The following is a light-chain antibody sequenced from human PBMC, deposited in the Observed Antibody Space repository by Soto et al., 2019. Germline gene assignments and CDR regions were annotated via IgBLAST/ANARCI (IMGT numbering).Light chain of an antibody. J-gene: IGLJ1*01. V-gene: IGLV2-14*01. CDR3: SSYTSSSTLV. CDR2: DVS. CDR1: SSDVGGYNY. Sequence: HSALTKPASVNGFPGQSITISCTGTSSDVGGYNYVSWHQQHPGKAPKLMIYDVSNRPSGVSNRFSGSKSGNTAPLTISGLQAEDEADYYCSSYTSSSTLVFGTGTKVTVL.